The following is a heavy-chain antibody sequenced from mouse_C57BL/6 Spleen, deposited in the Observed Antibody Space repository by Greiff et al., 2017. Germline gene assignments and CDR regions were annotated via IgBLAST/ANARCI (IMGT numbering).Heavy chain of an antibody. Sequence: ESGPSLVKPSQSLSLTCSVTGYSITSGYYWNWIRQFPGNKLEWMGYISYDGSNNYNPSLKNRISITRDTSKNQFFLKLNSVTTEDTATYYCARGEAYWGQGTLVTVSA. CDR2: ISYDGSN. V-gene: IGHV3-6*01. CDR1: GYSITSGYY. J-gene: IGHJ3*01. CDR3: ARGEAY.